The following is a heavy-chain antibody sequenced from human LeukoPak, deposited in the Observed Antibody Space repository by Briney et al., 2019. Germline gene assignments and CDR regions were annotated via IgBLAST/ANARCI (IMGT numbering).Heavy chain of an antibody. D-gene: IGHD3-22*01. J-gene: IGHJ4*02. Sequence: PGGSLRLSCAASGFTFSSYGMNWVRQAPGKGLEWVSGIGVGGTTYYADSVKGQFTISRDTSKNTLYLQMNSLRVEDTAVYYCAKTQGYYDCWGQGTLVTVSS. CDR1: GFTFSSYG. CDR3: AKTQGYYDC. CDR2: IGVGGTT. V-gene: IGHV3-23*01.